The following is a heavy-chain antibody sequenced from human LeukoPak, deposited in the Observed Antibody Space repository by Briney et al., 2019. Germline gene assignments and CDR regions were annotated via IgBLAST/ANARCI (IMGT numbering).Heavy chain of an antibody. CDR1: GDSVSSKSAA. CDR3: ARSSGSEIYNWFDP. Sequence: SQTLSLTCAISGDSVSSKSAAWNWIRQSPSRGLEWLGRTYYRSKWYNDYAVSVKSRITVNPDTSKNQFSLHLNSVSPEDTAVYYCARSSGSEIYNWFDPWGQGTLVTVSS. J-gene: IGHJ5*02. CDR2: TYYRSKWYN. V-gene: IGHV6-1*01. D-gene: IGHD3-10*01.